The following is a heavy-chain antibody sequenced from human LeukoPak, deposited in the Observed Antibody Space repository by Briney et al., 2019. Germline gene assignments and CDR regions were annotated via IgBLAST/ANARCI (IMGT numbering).Heavy chain of an antibody. CDR2: IYTSGST. CDR1: DDSITIYY. Sequence: PSETLSLTCTVSDDSITIYYWSWIRQPAGKGLEWIGRIYTSGSTNYNPSLKSRVTMSVDTSKNQFSLKLSSVTAADTAVYYCARDSRPGRYYYYMDVWGKGTTVTISS. D-gene: IGHD2/OR15-2a*01. V-gene: IGHV4-4*07. CDR3: ARDSRPGRYYYYMDV. J-gene: IGHJ6*03.